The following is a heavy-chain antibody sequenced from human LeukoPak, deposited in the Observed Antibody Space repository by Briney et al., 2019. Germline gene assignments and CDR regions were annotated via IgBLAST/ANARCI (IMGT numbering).Heavy chain of an antibody. CDR3: AKFLSGYDLIPVRPFDI. CDR2: IIPIFGTA. Sequence: SVKVSCKASGGTFSSYAISWVRQAPGQGLEWMGGIIPIFGTANYAQKFQGRVTITADESTSTAYMELSRLRSEDTAVYYCAKFLSGYDLIPVRPFDIWGQGTMVTVSS. J-gene: IGHJ3*02. D-gene: IGHD5-12*01. V-gene: IGHV1-69*13. CDR1: GGTFSSYA.